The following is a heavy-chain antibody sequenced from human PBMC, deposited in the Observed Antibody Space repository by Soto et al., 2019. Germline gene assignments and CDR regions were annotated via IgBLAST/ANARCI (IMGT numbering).Heavy chain of an antibody. CDR1: GFIFSGYA. J-gene: IGHJ4*02. D-gene: IGHD5-12*01. Sequence: QAQLVESGGGVVQPGRSLRLSCAASGFIFSGYAMHWVRQSPGKGLEWVAVVSYDGDTEYYADSVKGRFTISRDNSQNTLYLQMNSLRTEDAATDYCATETRGYEIDSGGQGTLVTVSS. CDR3: ATETRGYEIDS. V-gene: IGHV3-30-3*01. CDR2: VSYDGDTE.